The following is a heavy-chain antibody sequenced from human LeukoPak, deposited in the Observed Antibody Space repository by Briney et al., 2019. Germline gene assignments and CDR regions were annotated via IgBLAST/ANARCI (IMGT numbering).Heavy chain of an antibody. CDR3: ARGISKSTSTIIRRLNYYMDV. CDR2: IISTGTI. CDR1: GASISGYY. D-gene: IGHD3-10*01. Sequence: SETLSLTCTVSGASISGYYWSWIRQPPGKRLEWIGYIISTGTINYNPSLKSRVTISIDTSKNQLSLQLTSVTAADTAVYYCARGISKSTSTIIRRLNYYMDVWDTGTTVTVSS. V-gene: IGHV4-59*01. J-gene: IGHJ6*03.